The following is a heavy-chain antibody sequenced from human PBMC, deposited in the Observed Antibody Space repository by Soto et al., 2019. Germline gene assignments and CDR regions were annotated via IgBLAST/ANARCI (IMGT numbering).Heavy chain of an antibody. V-gene: IGHV4-59*01. CDR1: GGSIRSYY. Sequence: SETLSLTFIVFGGSIRSYYWTWIRQRPGKGLEWIGYLYYSGSTNYTPSLKSRVTISVDTSKNQFSLKLSSVTAADTAVYYCARDARERGGHNWFDPWGQGTLVTVSS. CDR3: ARDARERGGHNWFDP. D-gene: IGHD2-15*01. J-gene: IGHJ5*02. CDR2: LYYSGST.